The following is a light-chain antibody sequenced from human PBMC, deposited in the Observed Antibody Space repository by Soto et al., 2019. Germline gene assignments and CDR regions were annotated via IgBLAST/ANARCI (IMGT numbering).Light chain of an antibody. CDR1: QSVSSN. CDR2: DTS. CDR3: QQRSNRPLT. V-gene: IGKV3-11*01. Sequence: EIVMTQSPATLSVSPGERATLSCMASQSVSSNLAWYQQKPGQAPRLLIYDTSIRASGIPARFSGSGSGTDFTLTISSLDPEDFAVYYCQQRSNRPLTFGQGTRLEI. J-gene: IGKJ5*01.